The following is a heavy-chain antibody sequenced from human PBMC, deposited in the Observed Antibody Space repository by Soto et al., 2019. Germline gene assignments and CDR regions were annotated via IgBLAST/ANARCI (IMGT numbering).Heavy chain of an antibody. CDR1: GGTFSSYA. Sequence: SVKVSCKASGGTFSSYAISWVRQAPGQGLEWMGGIIPIFGTANYAQKFQGRVTITADKSTSTAYMELSSLRSEDTAVYYCARGSPPHYDFWSGYPPEYYYYYYGMDVWGQGTTVTVSS. CDR2: IIPIFGTA. J-gene: IGHJ6*02. V-gene: IGHV1-69*06. D-gene: IGHD3-3*01. CDR3: ARGSPPHYDFWSGYPPEYYYYYYGMDV.